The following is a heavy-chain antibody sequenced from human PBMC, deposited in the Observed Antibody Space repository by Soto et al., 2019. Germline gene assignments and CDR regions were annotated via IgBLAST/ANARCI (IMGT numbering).Heavy chain of an antibody. J-gene: IGHJ5*02. Sequence: TSETLSLTCAVYGGSFSGYYWSWIRQPPGKGLEWIGEINHSGSTNYNPSLKSRVTISVDTSKNQFSLKLSSVTAADTAVYYCARSIDLWGQGTQVTVSS. CDR1: GGSFSGYY. V-gene: IGHV4-34*01. CDR2: INHSGST. CDR3: ARSIDL.